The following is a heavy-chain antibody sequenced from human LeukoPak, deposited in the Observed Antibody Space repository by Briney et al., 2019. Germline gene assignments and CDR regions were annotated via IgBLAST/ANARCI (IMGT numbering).Heavy chain of an antibody. CDR3: ARDTSPTLYSNPGD. CDR2: IIPIFGTA. Sequence: SVKVSCKASGGTFSSYAISWVRQAPGQGLEWMGGIIPIFGTANYAQKFQGRVTITTDESTSTAYMELSSLRSEDTAVYYCARDTSPTLYSNPGDWGQGTLVTVSS. CDR1: GGTFSSYA. J-gene: IGHJ4*02. D-gene: IGHD4-11*01. V-gene: IGHV1-69*05.